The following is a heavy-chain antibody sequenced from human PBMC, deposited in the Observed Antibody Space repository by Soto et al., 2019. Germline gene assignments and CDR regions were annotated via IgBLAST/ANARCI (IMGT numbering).Heavy chain of an antibody. CDR1: GGTFSSNT. CDR3: ARSEAVLRRQNYYYYYGMDV. Sequence: ASGGTFSSNTINWVRQAPGQGLEWMGRIVPIVGLPNYAQKFQDRVTITADTSTATAYMELSDLRTDDTAVYYCARSEAVLRRQNYYYYYGMDVWGQGTTVTVSS. V-gene: IGHV1-69*02. CDR2: IVPIVGLP. J-gene: IGHJ6*02. D-gene: IGHD4-17*01.